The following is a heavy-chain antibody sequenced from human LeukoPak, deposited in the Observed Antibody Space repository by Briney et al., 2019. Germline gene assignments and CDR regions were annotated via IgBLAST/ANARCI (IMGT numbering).Heavy chain of an antibody. J-gene: IGHJ4*02. V-gene: IGHV4-4*02. CDR3: ATRHHSRTYMVPLDS. CDR2: THRSGDT. D-gene: IGHD3-10*01. Sequence: PSGTLSLTGAVYGVSISSDNWWTWVRQPPGKGLEWIRETHRSGDTKYNPSLNGRVTISMDNSKNQLSLNLISVTAADTAIYFCATRHHSRTYMVPLDSWGQGTLVTVSS. CDR1: GVSISSDNW.